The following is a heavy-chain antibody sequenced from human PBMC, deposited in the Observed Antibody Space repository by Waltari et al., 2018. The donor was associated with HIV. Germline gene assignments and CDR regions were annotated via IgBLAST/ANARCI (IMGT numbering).Heavy chain of an antibody. V-gene: IGHV4-59*01. J-gene: IGHJ4*02. CDR1: GGSISRYY. Sequence: QVQLQESGPGLVKPSETLSLTCTVSGGSISRYYWSWFRQPPGKGLEWLGNVYYTGSTNYNPSLKSRVTISVDTSKNQFSLKLSSVTAADTAVYYCARYAGGYYDSSGLYYFDYWGQGTLVTVSS. CDR3: ARYAGGYYDSSGLYYFDY. D-gene: IGHD3-22*01. CDR2: VYYTGST.